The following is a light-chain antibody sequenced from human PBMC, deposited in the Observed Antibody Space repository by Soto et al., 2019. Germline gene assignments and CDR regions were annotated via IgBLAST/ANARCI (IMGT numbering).Light chain of an antibody. Sequence: QSVLTQPASVSGSPGQSLTISCTGTSSDVGGYNYVSWYQQHPGKAPKLMIYEVSYRPSGISNRFSGSKSGNTASLTISGLQAEDESDYYCSSYTTSSSLYVFGTGTKFADL. CDR1: SSDVGGYNY. J-gene: IGLJ1*01. CDR3: SSYTTSSSLYV. CDR2: EVS. V-gene: IGLV2-14*01.